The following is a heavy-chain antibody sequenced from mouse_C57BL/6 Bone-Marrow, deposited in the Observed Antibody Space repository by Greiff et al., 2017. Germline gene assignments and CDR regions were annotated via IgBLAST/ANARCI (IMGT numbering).Heavy chain of an antibody. Sequence: EVQLVESGGDLVKPGGSLKLSCAASGFTFSSYGMSWVRQTPDKRLEWVATISSGGSCTYYPDRVKGRFTISRDNAKNTLYLPISRLKSEDTSVYYRVRHPYYYGSSYYAMDNWGQGTSVTVSS. CDR2: ISSGGSCT. CDR3: VRHPYYYGSSYYAMDN. D-gene: IGHD1-1*01. V-gene: IGHV5-6*01. J-gene: IGHJ4*01. CDR1: GFTFSSYG.